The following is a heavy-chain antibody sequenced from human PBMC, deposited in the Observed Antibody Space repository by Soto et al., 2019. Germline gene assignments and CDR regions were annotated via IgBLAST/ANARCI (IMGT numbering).Heavy chain of an antibody. D-gene: IGHD4-17*01. CDR1: GYAFTSYD. CDR2: MNPNSGNT. Sequence: VASVKVSCKASGYAFTSYDINWVRQATGQGLEWMGWMNPNSGNTGYAQKLQGRVTMTRNTSISTAYMELSSLRSEDTAVYYCARADTGHGDYYMDVWGKGTTVTVSS. J-gene: IGHJ6*03. CDR3: ARADTGHGDYYMDV. V-gene: IGHV1-8*01.